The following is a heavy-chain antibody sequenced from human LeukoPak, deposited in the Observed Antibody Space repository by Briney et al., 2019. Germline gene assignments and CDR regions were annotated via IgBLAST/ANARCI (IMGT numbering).Heavy chain of an antibody. D-gene: IGHD4/OR15-4a*01. CDR1: GYSINSGCF. CDR3: ARPPDSADYGAAFDF. V-gene: IGHV4-38-2*02. Sequence: SETLSLTCTVSGYSINSGCFGGWIRQSPGKWLEGIASIFHSATTSYNPSLKSRVTMSVDTSKNQFSLKLSSVTAADTAVYYCARPPDSADYGAAFDFWGQGALVIVSS. CDR2: IFHSATT. J-gene: IGHJ4*02.